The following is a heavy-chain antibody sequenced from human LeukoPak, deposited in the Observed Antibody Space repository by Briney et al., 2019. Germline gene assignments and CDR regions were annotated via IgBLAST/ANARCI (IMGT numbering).Heavy chain of an antibody. J-gene: IGHJ4*02. CDR2: IKSDGTST. D-gene: IGHD4-17*01. CDR3: VRDHGDYYFDY. V-gene: IGHV3-74*01. Sequence: GGSLRLSCAASGFTFSSYWMHWVRQGPGKGLVWVSRIKSDGTSTNYADSVKGRFTISRHNAKNTLYLQMNSLGVEDTAVYYCVRDHGDYYFDYWGQGTLVTVSS. CDR1: GFTFSSYW.